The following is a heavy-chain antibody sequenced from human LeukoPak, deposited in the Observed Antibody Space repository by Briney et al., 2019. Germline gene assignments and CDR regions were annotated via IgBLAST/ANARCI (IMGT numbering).Heavy chain of an antibody. D-gene: IGHD3-16*01. V-gene: IGHV4-59*01. J-gene: IGHJ3*02. CDR3: ARESVLTPTRGTFDI. CDR2: MHYTGST. CDR1: GGSIADYS. Sequence: SETLSLTCTVSGGSIADYSWSWVRQPPGKGLEWIGHMHYTGSTYYNPSLKSRVTISVDTSKNHFSLKLSSVTAADTAVYYCARESVLTPTRGTFDIWGQGTMVTVSS.